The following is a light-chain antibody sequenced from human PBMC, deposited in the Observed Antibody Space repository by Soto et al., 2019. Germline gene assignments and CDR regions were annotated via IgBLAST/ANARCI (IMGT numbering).Light chain of an antibody. Sequence: DIQMTQSPSTLSASVGDRVTITCRASQSISSWLAWYQQKPGKAPKLLIYDASSLESGVPSRFSGSGSGTEFTLTISSLQPDDFATCYCQQYNREPLTFGGGTKVDIK. CDR2: DAS. CDR1: QSISSW. J-gene: IGKJ4*01. CDR3: QQYNREPLT. V-gene: IGKV1-5*01.